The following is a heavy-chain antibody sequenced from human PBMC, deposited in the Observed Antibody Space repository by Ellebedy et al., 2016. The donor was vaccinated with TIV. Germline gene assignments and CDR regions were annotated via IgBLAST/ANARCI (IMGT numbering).Heavy chain of an antibody. J-gene: IGHJ5*02. CDR1: GFTFSSYA. Sequence: GGSLRLSXAASGFTFSSYAMSWVRQAPRKGLEWVSAISGSGGSTYYADSVKGRFTISRDNSKNTLYLQMNSLRAEDTAVYYCANKPVPAAIRREWKGGWFDPWGQGTLVTVSS. CDR3: ANKPVPAAIRREWKGGWFDP. CDR2: ISGSGGST. V-gene: IGHV3-23*01. D-gene: IGHD2-2*01.